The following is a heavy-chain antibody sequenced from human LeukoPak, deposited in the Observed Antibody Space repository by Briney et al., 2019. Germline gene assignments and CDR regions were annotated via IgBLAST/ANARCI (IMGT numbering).Heavy chain of an antibody. CDR2: INPNSGGT. D-gene: IGHD2-2*01. V-gene: IGHV1-2*02. CDR3: ARGEACSSTSCYYWFDP. CDR1: GYTFTVYY. J-gene: IGHJ5*02. Sequence: GPSVKVSCKASGYTFTVYYMHWVRQAPGQGLEGMGWINPNSGGTNYAQKFQGRVTMTRDTSISTAYMELSRLRSDDTAVYYCARGEACSSTSCYYWFDPWGQGTLVTVSS.